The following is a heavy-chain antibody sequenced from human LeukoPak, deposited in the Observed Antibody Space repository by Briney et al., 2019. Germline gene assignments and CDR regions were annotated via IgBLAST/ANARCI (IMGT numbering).Heavy chain of an antibody. CDR3: ARGLPAASPYYYYYMDV. Sequence: GASVKVSCKASGYTFTSYDINWVRQATGQGLEWMGWMNPNSGNTGYAQKFQGRVTMTRNTSISTAYMELSSLRSEDTAVYYCARGLPAASPYYYYYMDVWGKGTTVTVSS. J-gene: IGHJ6*03. D-gene: IGHD2-2*01. CDR2: MNPNSGNT. V-gene: IGHV1-8*01. CDR1: GYTFTSYD.